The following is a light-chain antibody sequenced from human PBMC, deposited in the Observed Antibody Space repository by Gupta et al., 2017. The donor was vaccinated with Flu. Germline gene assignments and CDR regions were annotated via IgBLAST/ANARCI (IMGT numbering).Light chain of an antibody. J-gene: IGLJ3*02. V-gene: IGLV1-47*01. CDR2: RND. Sequence: QSVLTQPPSTSGTPGQRVTISCSGSTSNIGNNYVFWYQQLAGAAPKLLIFRNDQRPSGVSDRFSGSRSGTSSSLVISGLRSEDEADYHCATGDDSLSEWVVGGGTRVTVL. CDR1: TSNIGNNY. CDR3: ATGDDSLSEWV.